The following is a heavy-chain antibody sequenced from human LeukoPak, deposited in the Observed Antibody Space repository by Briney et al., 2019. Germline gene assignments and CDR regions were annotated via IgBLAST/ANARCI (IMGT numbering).Heavy chain of an antibody. CDR3: VKDRPCETCMPMDA. Sequence: GGSLGLSCAASGFTFTDYSVSWVRQAPGKGLEWVSGLGRSGENRYYATSVRGRFSISRDNSKDTVYLQMNSLRAEDTAIYYCVKDRPCETCMPMDAWGQGTTVTVSS. CDR1: GFTFTDYS. V-gene: IGHV3-23*01. CDR2: LGRSGENR. J-gene: IGHJ6*02. D-gene: IGHD2-2*01.